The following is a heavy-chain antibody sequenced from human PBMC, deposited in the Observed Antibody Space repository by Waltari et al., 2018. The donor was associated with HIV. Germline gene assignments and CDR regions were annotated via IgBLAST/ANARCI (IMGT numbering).Heavy chain of an antibody. CDR1: GGSISSGSYY. D-gene: IGHD3-16*01. V-gene: IGHV4-61*02. J-gene: IGHJ3*02. CDR2: IYTRGST. CDR3: ARGKVGGAFDI. Sequence: QVQLQESGPGLVKPSQTLSLTCTVSGGSISSGSYYWSWIRQPAGKGLEWIGRIYTRGSTNYNPSLKSRFTISVDTSKNQFSLKLSSVTAADTAVYYCARGKVGGAFDIWGQGTMVTVSS.